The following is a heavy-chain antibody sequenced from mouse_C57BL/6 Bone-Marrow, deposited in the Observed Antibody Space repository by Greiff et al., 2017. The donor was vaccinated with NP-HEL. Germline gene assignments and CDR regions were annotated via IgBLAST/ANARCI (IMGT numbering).Heavy chain of an antibody. CDR3: ARWPLITTVGVPDV. D-gene: IGHD1-1*01. CDR2: IYPGDGDT. J-gene: IGHJ1*03. V-gene: IGHV1-82*01. CDR1: GYAFSSSW. Sequence: QVQLQQSGPELVKPGASVKISCKASGYAFSSSWMNWVKQRPGQGLEWIGRIYPGDGDTNYNGKFKGKATLTADKSSSTAYMQLSSLTSEDSAVYFCARWPLITTVGVPDVWGTGTTVTVSS.